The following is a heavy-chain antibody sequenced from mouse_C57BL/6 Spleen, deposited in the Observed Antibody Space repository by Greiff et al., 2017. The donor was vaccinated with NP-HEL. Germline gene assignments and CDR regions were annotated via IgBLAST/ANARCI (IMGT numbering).Heavy chain of an antibody. CDR2: IDPSDSYT. CDR3: ARRYGSSYYYAIDY. CDR1: GYTFTSYW. J-gene: IGHJ4*01. D-gene: IGHD1-1*01. V-gene: IGHV1-69*01. Sequence: QVQLQQPGAELVMPGASVKLSCKASGYTFTSYWMHWVKQRPGQGLEWIGEIDPSDSYTNYNQKFKGKSTLTVDKSSSTAYMQLSSLTSEDSAVYYCARRYGSSYYYAIDYWGQGTSVTVSS.